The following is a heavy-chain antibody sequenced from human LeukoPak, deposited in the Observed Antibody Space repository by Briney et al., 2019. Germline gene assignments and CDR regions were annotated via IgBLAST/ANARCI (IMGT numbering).Heavy chain of an antibody. CDR3: ARDTKEGTSDY. CDR2: INLDGSTK. V-gene: IGHV3-7*01. CDR1: GFTFSTYW. D-gene: IGHD3-10*01. Sequence: GGSLRLSCAASGFTFSTYWMSWVRQAPAKGLPWVANINLDGSTKNYVGSVKGRFTISRDNAKSSLDLQMNNLRAEDTAVYYCARDTKEGTSDYWGQGTLVTVSS. J-gene: IGHJ4*02.